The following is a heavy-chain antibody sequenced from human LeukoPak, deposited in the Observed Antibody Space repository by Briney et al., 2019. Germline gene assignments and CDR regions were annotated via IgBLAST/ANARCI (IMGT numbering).Heavy chain of an antibody. V-gene: IGHV4-34*01. D-gene: IGHD3-10*01. CDR1: GGSFSGYY. CDR3: ARRSSGGYYYGSGIRAIDP. Sequence: SETLSLTCAVYGGSFSGYYWMWIRQPSGQGLEWIGEINHSGSTNYNPSVKSRISISVDTSKNQFSLKLNSVTAADTAVYYCARRSSGGYYYGSGIRAIDPWGQGTLVTVSS. CDR2: INHSGST. J-gene: IGHJ5*02.